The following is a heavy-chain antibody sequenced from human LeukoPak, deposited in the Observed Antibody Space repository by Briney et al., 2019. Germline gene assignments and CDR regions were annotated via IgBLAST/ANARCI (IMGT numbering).Heavy chain of an antibody. Sequence: SETLSLTCAVSGYSLGKNYYWGWMRQPPGKGLEWIGRIYGTGSTSYNPSLMNRVTMSVDTSKNHFSLKLTSVTAADTAVYYCARYDSRGSASTRFDYWGQGILVTISS. V-gene: IGHV4-38-2*01. J-gene: IGHJ4*02. CDR3: ARYDSRGSASTRFDY. CDR2: IYGTGST. D-gene: IGHD3-16*01. CDR1: GYSLGKNYY.